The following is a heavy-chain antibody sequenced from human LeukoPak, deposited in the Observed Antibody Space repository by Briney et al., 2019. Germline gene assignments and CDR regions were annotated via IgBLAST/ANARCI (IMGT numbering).Heavy chain of an antibody. D-gene: IGHD6-6*01. V-gene: IGHV3-23*01. CDR2: ISGSGGST. CDR1: GFTFSSYG. CDR3: AKTWDVSSSPSSYYFDY. J-gene: IGHJ4*02. Sequence: GGSLRLSCAASGFTFSSYGMSWVRQAPGKGLEWVSAISGSGGSTYYADSVKGRFTISRDNSKNTLSLQMNSLRAEDTAVYYCAKTWDVSSSPSSYYFDYWGQRTLVTVSS.